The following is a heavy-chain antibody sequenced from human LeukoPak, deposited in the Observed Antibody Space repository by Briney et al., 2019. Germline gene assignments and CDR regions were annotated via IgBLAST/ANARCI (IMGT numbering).Heavy chain of an antibody. CDR3: ARMGSSGYYYAY. V-gene: IGHV1-69*05. J-gene: IGHJ4*02. Sequence: GSSVKVSCKASGGTFSSYAISWVRQAPGQGLEWMGGIIPIFGTANYAQKFQGRVTITTDGSTSTAYIELSSLRSEDTAVYYCARMGSSGYYYAYWGREPWSPSPQ. D-gene: IGHD3-22*01. CDR1: GGTFSSYA. CDR2: IIPIFGTA.